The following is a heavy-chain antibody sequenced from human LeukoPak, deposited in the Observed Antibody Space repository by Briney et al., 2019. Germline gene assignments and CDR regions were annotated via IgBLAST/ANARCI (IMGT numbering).Heavy chain of an antibody. CDR1: GFTLSSYS. CDR2: ISSSSSYI. V-gene: IGHV3-21*01. CDR3: AVYCSSTSCYDAFDI. Sequence: PGGSLRLSCAASGFTLSSYSMNWVRQAPGKGLEWVSSISSSSSYIYYADSVKGRFTISRDNAKNSLYLQMNSLRAEDTAVYYCAVYCSSTSCYDAFDIWGQGTMVTVSS. J-gene: IGHJ3*02. D-gene: IGHD2-2*01.